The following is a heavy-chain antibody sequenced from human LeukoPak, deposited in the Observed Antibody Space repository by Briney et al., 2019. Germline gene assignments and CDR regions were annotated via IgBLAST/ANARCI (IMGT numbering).Heavy chain of an antibody. V-gene: IGHV3-33*01. D-gene: IGHD5-18*01. CDR1: GCTISSYC. CDR2: IWYDGSNK. Sequence: ERCLRLAGAASGCTISSYCMHWVRQAPGKGLEWVAVIWYDGSNKYYADSVKGRFTISRDNSKNTLYLQMNSLRAEDTAVYYCARELWLHSYYFDYWGQGTLVTVSS. CDR3: ARELWLHSYYFDY. J-gene: IGHJ4*02.